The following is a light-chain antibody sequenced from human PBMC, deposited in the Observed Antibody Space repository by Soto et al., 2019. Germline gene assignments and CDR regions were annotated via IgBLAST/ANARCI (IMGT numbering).Light chain of an antibody. CDR3: CSYAGSSSFRVL. V-gene: IGLV2-11*01. Sequence: QSALTQPRSVSGSPGQSVTISCTGTNSDDGTYNYVSWYQQHPGKAPKLIIYDVTKRPSGVPDRFSGSKSGNTASLIISGLQAADEAEYYCCCCSYAGSSSFRVLFGGGTQLTVL. CDR1: NSDDGTYNY. J-gene: IGLJ2*01. CDR2: DVT.